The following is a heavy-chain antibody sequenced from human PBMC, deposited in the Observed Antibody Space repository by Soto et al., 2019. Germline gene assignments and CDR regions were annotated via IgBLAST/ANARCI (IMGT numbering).Heavy chain of an antibody. Sequence: EVQLLESGGGLIQPGGSLRLSCAASGFTVVTSAMSWVRQAPGKGLEGVSVISGSGGSTNYADSVKGRFTISRDNPKNPLYLQMNSLRAEDTAIYYCAKDRDTVMVKLIDYWGQGTLVTVSS. CDR1: GFTVVTSA. J-gene: IGHJ4*02. V-gene: IGHV3-23*01. CDR3: AKDRDTVMVKLIDY. D-gene: IGHD5-18*01. CDR2: ISGSGGST.